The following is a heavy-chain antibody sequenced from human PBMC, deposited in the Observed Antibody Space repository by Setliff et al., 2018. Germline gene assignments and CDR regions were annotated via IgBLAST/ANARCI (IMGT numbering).Heavy chain of an antibody. J-gene: IGHJ6*02. V-gene: IGHV3-7*01. CDR3: TRDQDYYGMDV. CDR1: GFTFSSYA. CDR2: ITHDGSKT. Sequence: PGGSLRLSCAASGFTFSSYAITWVRQAPGKGLEWVASITHDGSKTYILDSVKGRFTISRDNTKNSLYLQMNSLRGEDTAVYHCTRDQDYYGMDVWGQGTTVTVSS.